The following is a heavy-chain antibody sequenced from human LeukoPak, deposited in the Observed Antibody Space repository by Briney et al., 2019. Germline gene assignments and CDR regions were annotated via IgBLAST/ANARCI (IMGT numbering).Heavy chain of an antibody. D-gene: IGHD3-22*01. J-gene: IGHJ4*02. CDR3: AKIVVIPGSDYFDS. CDR1: GFAVRDTR. Sequence: GGPLRLSHAASGFAVRDTRVMGLRQVPEKALEGPSNIYADDSAYYPDSVKGQFTVSRDNSKNTVYLQLNSLRAEDTAVYYCAKIVVIPGSDYFDSWGQGALVTVSS. V-gene: IGHV3-53*01. CDR2: IYADDSA.